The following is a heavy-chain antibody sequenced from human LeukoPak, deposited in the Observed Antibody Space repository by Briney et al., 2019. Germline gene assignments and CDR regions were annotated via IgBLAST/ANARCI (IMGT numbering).Heavy chain of an antibody. CDR2: ISYDGSDK. CDR3: AREWFGFDY. Sequence: GRSLRLSCAASGFTFSSYAMHWVRQAPGKGLEWVVVISYDGSDKYYADSVKGRFTISRDNSKNTLYLQMNSLRAEDTAVYYCAREWFGFDYWGQGTPVTVSS. V-gene: IGHV3-30-3*01. CDR1: GFTFSSYA. J-gene: IGHJ4*02. D-gene: IGHD3-10*01.